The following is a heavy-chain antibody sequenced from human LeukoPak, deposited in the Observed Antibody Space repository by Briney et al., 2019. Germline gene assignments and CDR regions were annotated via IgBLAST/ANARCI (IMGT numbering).Heavy chain of an antibody. D-gene: IGHD6-19*01. CDR2: ISGGGGNT. CDR3: AKDLIAVAGKPNDY. J-gene: IGHJ4*02. V-gene: IGHV3-23*01. Sequence: GGSLRLSCAASGFTFSSNAMSWVRQAPGKGLEWVSAISGGGGNTYYADSVKGRFTISRDNSKNTLYLQMNSLRAEDTAVYYCAKDLIAVAGKPNDYWGQGTLVTVSS. CDR1: GFTFSSNA.